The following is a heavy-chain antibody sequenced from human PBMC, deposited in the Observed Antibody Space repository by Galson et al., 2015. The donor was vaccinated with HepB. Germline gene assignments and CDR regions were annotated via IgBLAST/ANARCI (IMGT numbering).Heavy chain of an antibody. Sequence: SLRLSCAASGFTFSSHAMHWVRQAPGKGLEWVAVISYDGSNKYYADSVKGRFTISRDNSKNTLYLQMNSLRAEDTAVYYCAKDVERMDVWGQGTTVTVSS. CDR1: GFTFSSHA. CDR2: ISYDGSNK. CDR3: AKDVERMDV. J-gene: IGHJ6*02. V-gene: IGHV3-30*04. D-gene: IGHD6-25*01.